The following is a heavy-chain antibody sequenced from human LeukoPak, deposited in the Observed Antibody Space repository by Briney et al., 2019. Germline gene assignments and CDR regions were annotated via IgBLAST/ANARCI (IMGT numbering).Heavy chain of an antibody. V-gene: IGHV3-23*01. CDR2: ISGRDGNT. J-gene: IGHJ4*02. D-gene: IGHD4-17*01. CDR3: ASGFYGDLLFDH. CDR1: GFTFSNYG. Sequence: GGSLRLSCAASGFTFSNYGMSWVRQAPGKGLEWVPGISGRDGNTQYADSVKGRSTIFRDTSKNTLYLEINNLRAEDTAVYYCASGFYGDLLFDHWGQGTLVTVSS.